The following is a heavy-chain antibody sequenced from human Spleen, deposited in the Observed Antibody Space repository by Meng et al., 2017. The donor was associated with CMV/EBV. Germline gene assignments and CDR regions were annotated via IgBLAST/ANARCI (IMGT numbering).Heavy chain of an antibody. CDR1: GGIFDTSA. Sequence: SVKVSCKTSGGIFDTSAISWVRQAPGQGLEWIGGIIPFLHVTHYAQKLQGRLTLTTDESATTAYMELSSLRSADTAVYYCVVPGSLPRTVNYYFDSWGQGTLVTVSS. CDR3: VVPGSLPRTVNYYFDS. J-gene: IGHJ4*02. V-gene: IGHV1-69*10. D-gene: IGHD2-2*01. CDR2: IIPFLHVT.